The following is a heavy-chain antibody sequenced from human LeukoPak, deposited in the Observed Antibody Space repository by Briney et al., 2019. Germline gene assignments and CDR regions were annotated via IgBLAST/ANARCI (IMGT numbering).Heavy chain of an antibody. CDR1: GYTFTSYY. CDR3: ARRYCTNGVCYALNY. D-gene: IGHD2-8*01. J-gene: IGHJ4*02. Sequence: ASVKVSCKASGYTFTSYYMHWVRQAPGQWLEWMGIINPSGGSTSYAQKFQGRVTMTRDTSTSTVYMELSRLRSDDTAVYYCARRYCTNGVCYALNYWGQGTLVTVSS. V-gene: IGHV1-46*01. CDR2: INPSGGST.